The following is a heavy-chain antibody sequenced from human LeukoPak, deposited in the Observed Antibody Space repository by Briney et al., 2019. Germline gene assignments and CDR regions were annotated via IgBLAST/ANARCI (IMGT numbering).Heavy chain of an antibody. D-gene: IGHD5-18*01. CDR1: GFTFSSYS. J-gene: IGHJ4*02. CDR2: ISSSSSFL. CDR3: ARGGYSYVYGYFDY. Sequence: KAGGSLRLSCAASGFTFSSYSMNWVRHAPGKGLEWVSSISSSSSFLYYAGSVKGRFTISRDNAKNSLYLQVNSLRAEDTAVYYCARGGYSYVYGYFDYWGQGTLVTVSS. V-gene: IGHV3-21*06.